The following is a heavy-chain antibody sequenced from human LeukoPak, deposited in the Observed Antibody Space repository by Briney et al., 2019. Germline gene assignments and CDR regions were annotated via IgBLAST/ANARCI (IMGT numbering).Heavy chain of an antibody. D-gene: IGHD6-6*01. Sequence: SETLSLTCTVSGGSISSSSYYWGWIRQPPGKGLEWIGSIYYSGSTYYNPSLKSRVTISVDTSKNQFSLKLSSVTAADTAVYYCARGYSSSSEHVDYWGQGTLVTVSS. CDR3: ARGYSSSSEHVDY. J-gene: IGHJ4*02. V-gene: IGHV4-39*07. CDR2: IYYSGST. CDR1: GGSISSSSYY.